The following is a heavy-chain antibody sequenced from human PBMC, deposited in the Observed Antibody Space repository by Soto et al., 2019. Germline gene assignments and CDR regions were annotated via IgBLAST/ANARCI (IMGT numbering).Heavy chain of an antibody. CDR2: IHYSGTT. J-gene: IGHJ4*02. Sequence: SETLSLTCTVSGGSISSYYWSWIRQPPGKGLEWIGEIHYSGTTNYNPSLKSRVIISQDKSKNQFSLTLNSVTAADTAMYHCTRALFKGLDYWGQGTLVTVSS. V-gene: IGHV4-59*12. CDR3: TRALFKGLDY. CDR1: GGSISSYY.